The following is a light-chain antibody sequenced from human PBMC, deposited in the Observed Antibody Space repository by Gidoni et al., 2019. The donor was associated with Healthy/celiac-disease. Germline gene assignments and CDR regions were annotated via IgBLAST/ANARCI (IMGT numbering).Light chain of an antibody. J-gene: IGKJ4*01. V-gene: IGKV3-15*01. CDR2: GAS. Sequence: EIVITPSPATPSVSPGERATLSRRASQSVSRHLAWYQQKPGQAPRPLIYGASTRATGIPARFSGSRSGTEFTLTISSLQSEDFAVYYCQQYNNWLTFGGGTKVEIK. CDR1: QSVSRH. CDR3: QQYNNWLT.